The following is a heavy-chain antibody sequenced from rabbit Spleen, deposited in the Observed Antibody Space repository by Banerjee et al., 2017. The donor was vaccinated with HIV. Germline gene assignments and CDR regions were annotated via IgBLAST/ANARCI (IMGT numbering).Heavy chain of an antibody. D-gene: IGHD6-1*01. CDR1: GFTLSGYW. V-gene: IGHV1S40*01. J-gene: IGHJ6*01. CDR2: IYAGSGYT. Sequence: QSLEESGGDLVKPETSLTLTCTASGFTLSGYWMCWVRQAPGKGLEWIGCIYAGSGYTYYATWAKGRFTISKTSSTTVTLQMTSLTAADTATYFCVRDRAGYDFDLWGPGTLVTVS. CDR3: VRDRAGYDFDL.